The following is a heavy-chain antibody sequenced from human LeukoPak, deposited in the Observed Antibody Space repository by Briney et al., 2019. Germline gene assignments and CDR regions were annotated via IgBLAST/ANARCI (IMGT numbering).Heavy chain of an antibody. CDR1: GGSFSGYY. J-gene: IGHJ6*02. V-gene: IGHV4-34*01. CDR2: INHSGST. D-gene: IGHD5-24*01. Sequence: SETLSLTCAVYGGSFSGYYWSWIRQPPGKGLEWIGEINHSGSTNYNPSLKSRVTISVDTSKNQFSLKLSSVTAADTAVYYCASGWLQVYYYGMDVWGQGTTVTVSS. CDR3: ASGWLQVYYYGMDV.